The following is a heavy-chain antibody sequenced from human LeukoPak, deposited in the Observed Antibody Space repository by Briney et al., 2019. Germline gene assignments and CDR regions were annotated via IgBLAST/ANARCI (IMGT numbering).Heavy chain of an antibody. Sequence: PSETLSLTCTVSGGSISSYYWSWIRQPPGKGREWIGYISNSGSINYNPSLKSRVTTSVDTSKNHFSLNLSSVTAADTAVYYCARVGATFWGFDMWGQGTMVTVSS. V-gene: IGHV4-59*01. CDR2: ISNSGSI. J-gene: IGHJ3*02. CDR1: GGSISSYY. CDR3: ARVGATFWGFDM. D-gene: IGHD7-27*01.